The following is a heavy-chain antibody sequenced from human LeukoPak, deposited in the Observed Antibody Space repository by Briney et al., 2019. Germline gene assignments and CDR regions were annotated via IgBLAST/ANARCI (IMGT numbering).Heavy chain of an antibody. Sequence: GGSLRLSCAASGFTFSTFGMTWVRQAPGKGLDWVSRISSSGGTIYYADSVKGRFTISRDNAKNSLYLQMNSLRAEDTAVYYCARGRWYVLRYFDWLSPGYMDVWGKGTTVTISS. CDR2: ISSSGGTI. CDR1: GFTFSTFG. CDR3: ARGRWYVLRYFDWLSPGYMDV. V-gene: IGHV3-48*03. D-gene: IGHD3-9*01. J-gene: IGHJ6*03.